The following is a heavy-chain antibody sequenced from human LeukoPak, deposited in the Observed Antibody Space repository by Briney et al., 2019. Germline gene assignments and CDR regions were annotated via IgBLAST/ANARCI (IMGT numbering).Heavy chain of an antibody. CDR1: GYTFTSYG. D-gene: IGHD3-10*01. J-gene: IGHJ6*02. CDR2: ISAYNGNT. Sequence: GASVKVSCKASGYTFTSYGISWVRQAPGQGLEWMGWISAYNGNTNYAQKLQGRVTMTTDTSTSTAYMELRSLRSDDTAVYYCARDTMVRGVTDYYYDMDVWGQGTTVTVSS. V-gene: IGHV1-18*01. CDR3: ARDTMVRGVTDYYYDMDV.